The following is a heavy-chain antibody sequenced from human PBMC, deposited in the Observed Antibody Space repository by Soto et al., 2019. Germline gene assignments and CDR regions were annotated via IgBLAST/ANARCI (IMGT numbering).Heavy chain of an antibody. V-gene: IGHV4-30-4*01. CDR2: IYYSGST. J-gene: IGHJ5*02. Sequence: SETLSLTCTVSGGSISSGDYYWSWIRQPPGKGLEWIGYIYYSGSTYYNPSLKSRVTISVDTSKNQFSLKLSSVTAADTAVYYCARGYTLPPNWFDPWGQGTLVTVSS. CDR3: ARGYTLPPNWFDP. D-gene: IGHD3-16*02. CDR1: GGSISSGDYY.